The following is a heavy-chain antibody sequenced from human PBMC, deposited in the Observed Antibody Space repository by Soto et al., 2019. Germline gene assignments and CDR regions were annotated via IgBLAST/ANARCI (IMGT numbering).Heavy chain of an antibody. CDR3: ARDPFVNYCSSTSCHPS. V-gene: IGHV3-21*01. CDR1: GFTFSSYS. J-gene: IGHJ4*02. D-gene: IGHD2-2*01. CDR2: ISSSSSYI. Sequence: PGGSLRLSCAASGFTFSSYSMNWVRQAPWKGLEWVSSISSSSSYIYYADSVKGRFTISRDNAKNSLYLQMNSLRAEDTAVYYCARDPFVNYCSSTSCHPSWGQGTLVTVSS.